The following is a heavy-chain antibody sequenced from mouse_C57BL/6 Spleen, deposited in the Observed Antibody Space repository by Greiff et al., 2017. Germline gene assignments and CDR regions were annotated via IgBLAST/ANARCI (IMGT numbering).Heavy chain of an antibody. CDR1: GYTFTSYW. CDR3: ARSEVWLYYFDY. J-gene: IGHJ2*01. V-gene: IGHV1-64*01. Sequence: VQLQQPGAELVKPGASVKLSCKASGYTFTSYWMHWVKQRPGQGLEWIGMIHPNSGSTNYNEKFKSKATLTVDKSSSTAYMQLSSLTSEDSAVYYCARSEVWLYYFDYWGQGTTLTVSS. D-gene: IGHD2-10*02. CDR2: IHPNSGST.